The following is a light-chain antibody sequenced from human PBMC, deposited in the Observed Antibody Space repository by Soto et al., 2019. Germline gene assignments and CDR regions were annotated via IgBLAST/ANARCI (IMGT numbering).Light chain of an antibody. V-gene: IGKV1-9*01. J-gene: IGKJ3*01. CDR1: QDIRSY. CDR2: AAS. CDR3: QQLNSYYIFT. Sequence: DIQLPPSPSFLSASVWDIVPITLRSSQDIRSYLAWYQQTPGKAPKLLIYAASSLQSGVPSRFSGSGSGTEFTLTISSLQPEDFATYYCQQLNSYYIFTCGPGNKGDI.